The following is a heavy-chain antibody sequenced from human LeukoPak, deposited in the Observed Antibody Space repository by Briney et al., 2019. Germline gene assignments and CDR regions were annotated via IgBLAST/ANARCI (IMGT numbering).Heavy chain of an antibody. Sequence: PGRSLRLSCAASGFTFSSYGMHWVRQAPGKGLEWVAVISYDGSNKYYADSVKGRFTISRDNSKNTLYLQMNSLRAEDTAVYYCARDRKFSYYYYGMDVWGQGTTVTVSS. CDR1: GFTFSSYG. CDR3: ARDRKFSYYYYGMDV. J-gene: IGHJ6*02. CDR2: ISYDGSNK. V-gene: IGHV3-30*03.